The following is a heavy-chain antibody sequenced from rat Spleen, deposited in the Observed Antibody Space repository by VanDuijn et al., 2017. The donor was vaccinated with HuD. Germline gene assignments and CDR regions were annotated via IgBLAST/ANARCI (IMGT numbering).Heavy chain of an antibody. CDR2: IVFDSSGV. D-gene: IGHD1-9*01. CDR3: VTTYFGYGYFDY. CDR1: GFTFSDYA. J-gene: IGHJ2*01. V-gene: IGHV5S10*01. Sequence: EVQLVESDGGLVQPGRSLKLSCAASGFTFSDYAMAWVRQSPEKGLEWVATIVFDSSGVYYRNSVKGRFTLSRDNTRNTLYLQMDGLKSEDTATYYCVTTYFGYGYFDYWGQGVLVTVSS.